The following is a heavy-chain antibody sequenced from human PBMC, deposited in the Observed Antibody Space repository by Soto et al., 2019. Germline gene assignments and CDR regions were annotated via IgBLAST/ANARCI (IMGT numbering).Heavy chain of an antibody. CDR2: IYPGDSDT. J-gene: IGHJ6*03. Sequence: GESLKISCKGSGYSFTSYWIGWVRQMPGKGLEWMGIIYPGDSDTRYSPSFQGQVTISADKSISTAYLQWSSLKASDTAMYYCARHLPPPRVIFGVVTRPDYYYYMDVWGKGTTVTVSS. CDR3: ARHLPPPRVIFGVVTRPDYYYYMDV. V-gene: IGHV5-51*01. D-gene: IGHD3-3*01. CDR1: GYSFTSYW.